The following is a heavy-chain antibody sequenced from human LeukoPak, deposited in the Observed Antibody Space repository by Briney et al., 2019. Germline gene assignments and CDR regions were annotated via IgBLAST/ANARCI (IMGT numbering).Heavy chain of an antibody. CDR2: INHSGST. J-gene: IGHJ5*02. D-gene: IGHD3-3*01. Sequence: PSETLSLTCAVYGGSFSGYYWSWIRQPPGKGLEWIGEINHSGSTNYNPSLKSQVTISVDTSKNQFSLKLSSVTAADTAVYYCARWYYDFWSGYDCWFDPWGQGTLVTVSS. CDR3: ARWYYDFWSGYDCWFDP. V-gene: IGHV4-34*01. CDR1: GGSFSGYY.